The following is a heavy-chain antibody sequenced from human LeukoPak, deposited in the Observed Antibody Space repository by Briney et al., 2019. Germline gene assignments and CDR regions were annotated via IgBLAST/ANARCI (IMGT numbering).Heavy chain of an antibody. D-gene: IGHD6-19*01. CDR1: GFTFSRYG. V-gene: IGHV3-30*18. Sequence: PGGSLRLSCAASGFTFSRYGLHWVRQAPGKGLEWVAVISYDGSNKYYADSVKGRFTISRDNSKNTLYLQMNSLRAEDTAVYYCAKALDIAVAGTHTFDYWGQGTLVTVSS. CDR3: AKALDIAVAGTHTFDY. J-gene: IGHJ4*02. CDR2: ISYDGSNK.